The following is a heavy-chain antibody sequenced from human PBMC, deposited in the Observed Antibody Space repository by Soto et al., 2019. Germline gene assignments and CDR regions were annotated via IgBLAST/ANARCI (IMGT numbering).Heavy chain of an antibody. D-gene: IGHD3-16*02. CDR2: ISYEGSNE. Sequence: GGSLRLSCAASGFTFSSYGMHWVRQAPGKGLEWVAVISYEGSNEYYADSVKGRFTISRDNSRNTLYLQMNSLRAEDTAVYYCAKDESARYRIFDYWGQGTLVTVSS. J-gene: IGHJ4*02. CDR1: GFTFSSYG. V-gene: IGHV3-30*18. CDR3: AKDESARYRIFDY.